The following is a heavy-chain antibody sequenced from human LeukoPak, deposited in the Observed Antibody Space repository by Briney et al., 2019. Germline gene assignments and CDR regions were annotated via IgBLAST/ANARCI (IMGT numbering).Heavy chain of an antibody. Sequence: GGSLRLSCAASGFTFNNYAMSWVRQAPGKGLEWVSAISGSGGSTYYADSVKGRFTISRDNSKNTLYLQMNSLRAEDTAVYYCAKDQVRVLWFGESYWGQGTLVTVSS. CDR3: AKDQVRVLWFGESY. D-gene: IGHD3-10*01. V-gene: IGHV3-23*01. CDR1: GFTFNNYA. CDR2: ISGSGGST. J-gene: IGHJ4*02.